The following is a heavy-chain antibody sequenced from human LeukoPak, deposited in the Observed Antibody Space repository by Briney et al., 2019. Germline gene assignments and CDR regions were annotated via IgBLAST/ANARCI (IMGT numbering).Heavy chain of an antibody. D-gene: IGHD6-19*01. J-gene: IGHJ4*02. CDR2: TYYRSKWYN. CDR1: GDSVSSNSAA. V-gene: IGHV6-1*01. CDR3: ARDSQVRYSSGWGFDY. Sequence: QTLSLACAISGDSVSSNSAAWNWIRQSPSRGLEWLGRTYYRSKWYNDYAVSVKSRITINPDTSKNQFSLQLNSVTPEDTAVYYCARDSQVRYSSGWGFDYWGQGTLVTVSS.